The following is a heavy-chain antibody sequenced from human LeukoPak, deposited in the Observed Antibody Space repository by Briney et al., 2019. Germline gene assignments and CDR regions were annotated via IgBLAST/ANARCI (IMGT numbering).Heavy chain of an antibody. J-gene: IGHJ4*02. CDR2: ISSTGYST. Sequence: PGGSLRLSCAASGFPFSIYAMSWVRQAPGKGLEWVSAISSTGYSTYYADSVKGRFTISRDNSKNTLFLQMNSLRAEDTAVYYCPKTPRNNYHLQDYWGQGTLVTVSS. CDR3: PKTPRNNYHLQDY. D-gene: IGHD3-10*01. V-gene: IGHV3-23*01. CDR1: GFPFSIYA.